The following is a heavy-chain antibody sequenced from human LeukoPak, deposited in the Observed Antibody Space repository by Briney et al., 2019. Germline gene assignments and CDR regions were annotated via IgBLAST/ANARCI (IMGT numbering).Heavy chain of an antibody. J-gene: IGHJ4*02. CDR2: ISLNSGSI. CDR1: GFTFDDYA. CDR3: AKEYGEGGLCFDY. Sequence: PGRSLRLSCAASGFTFDDYAMHWVRQAPGKGLEWVSGISLNSGSIGYADSVKGRFTISRDNAKNSLYLQMDSLRAEDTALYYCAKEYGEGGLCFDYWGQGTLVTVSS. V-gene: IGHV3-9*01. D-gene: IGHD4-17*01.